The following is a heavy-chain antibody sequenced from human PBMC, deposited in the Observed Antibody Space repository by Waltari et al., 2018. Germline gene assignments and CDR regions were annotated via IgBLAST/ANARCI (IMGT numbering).Heavy chain of an antibody. CDR1: GASVSSYY. V-gene: IGHV4-4*07. CDR2: IYPNGTT. J-gene: IGHJ4*02. Sequence: QVQLQETGPGLTKPWETLSLTCFVSGASVSSYYWNWIRQPAGKGLQWIGHIYPNGTTDYNPAHRSRVSMSADTTKNQFSLELTSVTAADTAVYFCARGRAMLDYWGQGTLVTVSS. CDR3: ARGRAMLDY.